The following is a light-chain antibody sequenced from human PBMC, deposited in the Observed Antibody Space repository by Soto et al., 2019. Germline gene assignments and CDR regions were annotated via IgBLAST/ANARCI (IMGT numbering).Light chain of an antibody. Sequence: QSVLAQPPSASGSPGQSVTISCTGTSSDVGGYNYVSWYQQHPGKAPKLIISEVSKRPSGVPDRFSGSKSGNTASLTVSGLQAEDEADYYCFSHRSGDSQVFGTGTKVTVL. CDR3: FSHRSGDSQV. J-gene: IGLJ1*01. CDR2: EVS. CDR1: SSDVGGYNY. V-gene: IGLV2-8*01.